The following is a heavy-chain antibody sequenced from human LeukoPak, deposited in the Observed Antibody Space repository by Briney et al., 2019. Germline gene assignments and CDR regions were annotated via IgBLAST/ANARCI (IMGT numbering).Heavy chain of an antibody. CDR1: GYTFTGYY. D-gene: IGHD6-19*01. CDR2: INPNSGGT. J-gene: IGHJ5*02. CDR3: ARGRFLIAVAGTSWFDP. V-gene: IGHV1-2*06. Sequence: ASVKVSCKASGYTFTGYYMHWVRQALGQGLEWMGRINPNSGGTNYAQKFQGRVTMTRDTSISTAYMELSRLRSDDTAVYYCARGRFLIAVAGTSWFDPWGQGTLVTVSS.